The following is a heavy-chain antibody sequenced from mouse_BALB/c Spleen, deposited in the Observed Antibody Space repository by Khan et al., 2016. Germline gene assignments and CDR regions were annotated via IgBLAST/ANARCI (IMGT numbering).Heavy chain of an antibody. J-gene: IGHJ4*01. CDR2: INPDSSTI. V-gene: IGHV4-1*02. CDR3: ARNWDYAMDY. D-gene: IGHD4-1*01. Sequence: EVELVESGGGLVQPGGSLKLSCAASGFDFSRYWMSWVRQASGIGLEWIGEINPDSSTINYTPSLKDEFIISRDNAKYTLYLQMSKVRAEDTDLNYCARNWDYAMDYRGQGTTVTVSS. CDR1: GFDFSRYW.